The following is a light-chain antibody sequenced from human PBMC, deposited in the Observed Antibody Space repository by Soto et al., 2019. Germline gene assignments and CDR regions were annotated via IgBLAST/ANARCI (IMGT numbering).Light chain of an antibody. CDR1: QSITTNS. V-gene: IGKV3-20*01. Sequence: EIGLTQSPGTLSLSPGEGATLSCRASQSITTNSLAWYQQKPGQAPRLLIYGASNRATGVPDRVSASGSGTDFTLSFSRLEPEDFALYYCQQYVTSPYTFGQGTKLPIK. CDR2: GAS. J-gene: IGKJ2*01. CDR3: QQYVTSPYT.